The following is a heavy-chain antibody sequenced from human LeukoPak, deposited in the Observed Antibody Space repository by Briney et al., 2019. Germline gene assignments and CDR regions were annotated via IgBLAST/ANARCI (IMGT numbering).Heavy chain of an antibody. CDR1: GFTFSICA. Sequence: GGSLRLSCAASGFTFSICAMNWVRRAPGKGLEWVSGISGSGGSTYYADSVKGRFTISRDSSKSTVYLQMNSLRAEDTAVYYCAKADGSYKTLIDYWGQGTLVTVSS. V-gene: IGHV3-23*01. J-gene: IGHJ4*02. CDR3: AKADGSYKTLIDY. CDR2: ISGSGGST. D-gene: IGHD3-10*01.